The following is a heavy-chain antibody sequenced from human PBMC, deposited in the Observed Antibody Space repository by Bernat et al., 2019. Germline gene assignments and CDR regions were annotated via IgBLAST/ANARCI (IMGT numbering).Heavy chain of an antibody. Sequence: EEQLVESGGGLVQPGGSLRLSCIASGFTFSSYWMSWFRRAPGKGLEWVANIKQDGSEQYDVDSVKGRFTISRDKAKNSLYLQMNSLRAEDTAVYYCAKDAGPYYDSATGAFDIWGQGTMVTVSS. D-gene: IGHD3-3*01. J-gene: IGHJ3*02. CDR3: AKDAGPYYDSATGAFDI. CDR1: GFTFSSYW. V-gene: IGHV3-7*03. CDR2: IKQDGSEQ.